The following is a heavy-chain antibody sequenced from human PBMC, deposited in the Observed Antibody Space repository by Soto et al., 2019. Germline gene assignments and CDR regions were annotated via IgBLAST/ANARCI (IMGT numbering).Heavy chain of an antibody. CDR2: IYHSGST. Sequence: HXETMAVTRAVSGDSVYSGNDWGWIRQPPGNGLEWIVSIYHSGSTYYNPSLKSRVTISVDTSKNQFSLKMSSVTAADTAVYYCARVGSSGSSPDDWGRGTLVTVYS. CDR1: GDSVYSGND. D-gene: IGHD3-22*01. J-gene: IGHJ4*02. V-gene: IGHV4-38-2*01. CDR3: ARVGSSGSSPDD.